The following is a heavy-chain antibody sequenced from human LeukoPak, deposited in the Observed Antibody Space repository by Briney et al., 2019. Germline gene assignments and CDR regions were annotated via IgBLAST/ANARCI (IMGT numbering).Heavy chain of an antibody. CDR1: GGSFSGYY. Sequence: SETLSLTCAVYGGSFSGYYWSWIRQPPGKGLEWIGEINHSGSTNYNPSLKSRVTISVDTSKHQFSLKLSSVTAADTAVYYCARVTPRGISSSWYYYYYMDVWGKGTTVTVSS. D-gene: IGHD6-13*01. CDR3: ARVTPRGISSSWYYYYYMDV. J-gene: IGHJ6*03. V-gene: IGHV4-34*01. CDR2: INHSGST.